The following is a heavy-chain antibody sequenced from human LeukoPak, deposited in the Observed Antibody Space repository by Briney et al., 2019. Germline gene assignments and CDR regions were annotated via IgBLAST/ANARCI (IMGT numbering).Heavy chain of an antibody. J-gene: IGHJ4*02. CDR1: GFTFSSYS. Sequence: TGGSLRLSCAASGFTFSSYSMNWVRQAPGKGLEWVSSISSSSSYIYYADSVKGRFTISRDNAKNSVYLQMNSLRAEDTAVYYCARVGYCSGGSCYLFDYWGQGTLVTVSS. CDR3: ARVGYCSGGSCYLFDY. V-gene: IGHV3-21*01. D-gene: IGHD2-15*01. CDR2: ISSSSSYI.